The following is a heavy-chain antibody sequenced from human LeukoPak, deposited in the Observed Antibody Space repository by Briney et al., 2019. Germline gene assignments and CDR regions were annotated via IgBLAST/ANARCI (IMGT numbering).Heavy chain of an antibody. J-gene: IGHJ4*02. CDR2: ISGSGGST. CDR1: GFIFSSYA. D-gene: IGHD3-10*01. CDR3: AKVPNLWFGESLTYYFDY. Sequence: QPGGSLRLSCAASGFIFSSYAMSWVRQAPGKGLEWVSAISGSGGSTYYADSVKGRFTISRDNSKNPLYLQMNSLRAEDTAVYYCAKVPNLWFGESLTYYFDYWGQGTLVTVSS. V-gene: IGHV3-23*01.